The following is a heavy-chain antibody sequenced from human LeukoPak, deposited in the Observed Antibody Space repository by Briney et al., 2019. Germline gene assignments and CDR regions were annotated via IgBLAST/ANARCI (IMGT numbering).Heavy chain of an antibody. J-gene: IGHJ4*02. CDR1: GGSISSSSYY. V-gene: IGHV4-39*01. CDR3: ARQTGSGLFILP. Sequence: SETLSLTCTVSGGSISSSSYYWGWIRQPPGKGLEWIGSIYYSGSTYYNPSLKSRVTISVDTSKNQSSLKLSSVTAADTAVYYCARQTGSGLFILPGGQGTLVTVSS. CDR2: IYYSGST. D-gene: IGHD3/OR15-3a*01.